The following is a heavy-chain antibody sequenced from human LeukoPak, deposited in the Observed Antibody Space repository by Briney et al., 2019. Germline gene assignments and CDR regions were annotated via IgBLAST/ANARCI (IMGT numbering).Heavy chain of an antibody. V-gene: IGHV3-30-3*01. CDR2: ISYDGSNK. CDR1: GFTFSSYA. CDR3: ARDGAAAGSLDLYYFDY. Sequence: PGRSLRLSCAASGFTFSSYAMHWVRQAPGKGLEWVAVISYDGSNKYYADSVKGRFTISRDNSKNTLYLQMSSLRAEDTAVYYCARDGAAAGSLDLYYFDYWGQGTLVTVSS. J-gene: IGHJ4*02. D-gene: IGHD6-13*01.